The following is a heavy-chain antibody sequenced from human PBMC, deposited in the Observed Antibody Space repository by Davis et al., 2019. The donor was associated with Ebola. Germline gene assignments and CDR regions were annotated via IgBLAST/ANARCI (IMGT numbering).Heavy chain of an antibody. Sequence: GESLKISCAASGFTFSRYWMHWVRQAPGKGLVWVADINHDGNDIYYADSVKGRFTLSRDNARNSVYLHMNSLRDEDTAVYYCARGSENWNYVDYWGQGTLVTVSS. CDR1: GFTFSRYW. CDR3: ARGSENWNYVDY. V-gene: IGHV3-7*01. J-gene: IGHJ4*02. CDR2: INHDGNDI. D-gene: IGHD1-1*01.